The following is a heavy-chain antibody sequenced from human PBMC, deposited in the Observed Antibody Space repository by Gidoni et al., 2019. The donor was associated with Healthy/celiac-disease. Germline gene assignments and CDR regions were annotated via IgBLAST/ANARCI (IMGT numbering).Heavy chain of an antibody. D-gene: IGHD4-17*01. V-gene: IGHV3-66*01. CDR2: IYSGGST. CDR1: GFTVSSNY. Sequence: EVQLVESGGGLVQPGGSLRLSCAASGFTVSSNYMSWVRQAPGKGLEWVSVIYSGGSTYYADSVKGRFTISRDNSKNTLYLQMNSLRAEDTAVYYCARDRTYDYGGNLDAFDIWGQGTMVTVSS. J-gene: IGHJ3*02. CDR3: ARDRTYDYGGNLDAFDI.